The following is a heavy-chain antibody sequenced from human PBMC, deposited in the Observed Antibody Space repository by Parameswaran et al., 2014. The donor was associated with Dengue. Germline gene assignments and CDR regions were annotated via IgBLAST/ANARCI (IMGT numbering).Heavy chain of an antibody. J-gene: IGHJ4*02. Sequence: SLKISCAASGFTFSDYYMSWIRQAPGKGLEWVSYISSSSSYTNYADSVKGRFTISRDNAKNSLYLQMNSLRAEDTAVYYCARERVGIAAAGTLDYWGQGTLVTVSS. CDR3: ARERVGIAAAGTLDY. CDR2: ISSSSSYT. V-gene: IGHV3-11*05. D-gene: IGHD6-13*01. CDR1: GFTFSDYY.